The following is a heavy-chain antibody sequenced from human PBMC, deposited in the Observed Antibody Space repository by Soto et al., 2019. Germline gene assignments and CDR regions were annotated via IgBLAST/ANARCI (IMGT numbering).Heavy chain of an antibody. D-gene: IGHD2-8*01. J-gene: IGHJ6*02. CDR2: INPNSGGT. CDR3: ARDLGRYCTNGVCSGMDV. V-gene: IGHV1-2*02. Sequence: GASVKVSCKASGYTFTGYYMHWVLQAPGQGLEWMGWINPNSGGTNYAQKFQGRVTMTRDTSISTAYMELSRLRSDDTAVYYCARDLGRYCTNGVCSGMDVWGQGTTVTVSS. CDR1: GYTFTGYY.